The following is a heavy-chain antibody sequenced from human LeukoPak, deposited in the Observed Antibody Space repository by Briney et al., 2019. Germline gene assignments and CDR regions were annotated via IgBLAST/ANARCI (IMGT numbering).Heavy chain of an antibody. CDR1: GFAFSSYA. D-gene: IGHD6-19*01. CDR2: ISGSGGST. CDR3: AKDADGPYSSGWYNWFDP. V-gene: IGHV3-23*01. J-gene: IGHJ5*02. Sequence: PGGSLRLSCAASGFAFSSYAMSWDRQAPGKGLEWVSAISGSGGSTYYADSVKGRFTISRDNSKNTLYLQMNSLRAEDTAVYYCAKDADGPYSSGWYNWFDPWGQGTLVTVSS.